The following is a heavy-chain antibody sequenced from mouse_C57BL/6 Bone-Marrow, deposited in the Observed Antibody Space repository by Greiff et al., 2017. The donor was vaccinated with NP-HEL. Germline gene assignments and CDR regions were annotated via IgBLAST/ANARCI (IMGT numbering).Heavy chain of an antibody. CDR3: ERRGSPVGFAY. CDR1: GYTFTSYW. V-gene: IGHV1-64*01. Sequence: VQLQQPGAELVKPGASVKLSCKASGYTFTSYWMHWVKQRPGQGLEWIGMIHPNSGSTNYNEKFKSKATLTVDKSSSTAYMQLSSLTSEDSAVYYCERRGSPVGFAYWGQGTLVTVSA. J-gene: IGHJ3*01. D-gene: IGHD6-2*01. CDR2: IHPNSGST.